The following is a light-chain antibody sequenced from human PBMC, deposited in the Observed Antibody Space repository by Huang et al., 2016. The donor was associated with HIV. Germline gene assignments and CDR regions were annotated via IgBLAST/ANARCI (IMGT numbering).Light chain of an antibody. CDR3: QQYNNWPYT. J-gene: IGKJ2*01. Sequence: EIVMTQSPATLSVSPGERATLSCRASQSVRSNLAWYQQKPGQAPSLLIYGASTRATGIPARFSGSGSGTEFTLTISSLQSEDFVVYYCQQYNNWPYTFGQGTKLEIK. CDR1: QSVRSN. V-gene: IGKV3-15*01. CDR2: GAS.